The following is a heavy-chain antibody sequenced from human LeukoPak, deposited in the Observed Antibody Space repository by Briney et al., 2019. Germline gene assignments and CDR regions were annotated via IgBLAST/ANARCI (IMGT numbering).Heavy chain of an antibody. CDR1: GFTFSDYY. CDR2: ISSSGSTI. Sequence: GGSLRLSCAASGFTFSDYYMSWIRQAPGKGLEWVSYISSSGSTIYYADSVKGRFTISRDNAKNSLYLQMNSLRAEDTAVYYCASLCGGDCYSPDWFGPWGQGTLVTVSS. V-gene: IGHV3-11*04. D-gene: IGHD2-21*01. J-gene: IGHJ5*02. CDR3: ASLCGGDCYSPDWFGP.